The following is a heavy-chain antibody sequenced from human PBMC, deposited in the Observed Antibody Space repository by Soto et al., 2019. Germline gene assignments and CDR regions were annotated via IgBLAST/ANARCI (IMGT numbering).Heavy chain of an antibody. V-gene: IGHV2-5*02. CDR1: GFSLSTSGVG. Sequence: QITLKESGPTLVKPTQTLTLTCTFSGFSLSTSGVGVGWIRQPPGKALEWLALIYWDDDKRYSPSLKSRLTITKDPSKNQVVLTMTNMDPVATATYYCALHAAGDYSAYWGQGTLVTVSS. CDR3: ALHAAGDYSAY. D-gene: IGHD4-17*01. CDR2: IYWDDDK. J-gene: IGHJ4*02.